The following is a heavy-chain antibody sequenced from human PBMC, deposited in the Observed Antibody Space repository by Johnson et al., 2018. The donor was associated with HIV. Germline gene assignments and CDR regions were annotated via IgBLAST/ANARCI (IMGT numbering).Heavy chain of an antibody. CDR1: GFTFSTYG. Sequence: QVQLVESGGGVVQPGGSLRLSCAASGFTFSTYGMHWVRQSPGKGLEWMTLIRYDGSTKYYADSVKGRFTISRDNSKNTLYLQMNSLRAEDTAVYYCAKELADSSGYYADAFDIWGQGTMVTVSS. J-gene: IGHJ3*02. D-gene: IGHD3-22*01. V-gene: IGHV3-30*02. CDR2: IRYDGSTK. CDR3: AKELADSSGYYADAFDI.